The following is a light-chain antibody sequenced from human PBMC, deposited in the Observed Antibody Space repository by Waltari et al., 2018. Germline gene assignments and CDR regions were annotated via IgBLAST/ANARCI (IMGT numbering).Light chain of an antibody. J-gene: IGLJ2*01. CDR2: DVR. CDR3: SSYTANTRF. V-gene: IGLV2-18*02. Sequence: QSALTQPPSVSGSPGQSVTIPCSGPCSDVGCENRVSWYQQPPGTAHKLIIYDVRNRPSGVSHRFSGSRSGNTASLTISGLQAEDEADYYCSSYTANTRFFGGGTKLTVL. CDR1: CSDVGCENR.